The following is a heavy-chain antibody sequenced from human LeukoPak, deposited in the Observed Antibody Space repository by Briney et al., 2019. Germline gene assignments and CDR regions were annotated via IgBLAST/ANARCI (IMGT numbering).Heavy chain of an antibody. D-gene: IGHD2-15*01. CDR1: GYTFTNYG. CDR3: ARDCIGCHGFDY. CDR2: VSAYADDT. V-gene: IGHV1-18*01. J-gene: IGHJ4*02. Sequence: ASVKVSCKASGYTFTNYGISWVRQAPGQGLEWMGRVSAYADDTNYVQKFQGRITMTTDTSTNTAYVELRSLKSDDTAVYYCARDCIGCHGFDYWGQGTLVTVSS.